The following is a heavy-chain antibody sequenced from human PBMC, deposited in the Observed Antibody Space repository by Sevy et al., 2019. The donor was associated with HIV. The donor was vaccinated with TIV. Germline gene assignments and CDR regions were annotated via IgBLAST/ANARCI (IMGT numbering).Heavy chain of an antibody. CDR2: IYCGGST. J-gene: IGHJ4*02. CDR1: GGPISTCTNF. Sequence: SETLSLTCIVSGGPISTCTNFWGWIRQPPGKGLEWIGSIYCGGSTYYNPSLKSRVAISVDTSKNQFSLKVNSGSAADTAVYYCARGRITFFDDWGQGALVTVSS. D-gene: IGHD3-16*01. CDR3: ARGRITFFDD. V-gene: IGHV4-39*01.